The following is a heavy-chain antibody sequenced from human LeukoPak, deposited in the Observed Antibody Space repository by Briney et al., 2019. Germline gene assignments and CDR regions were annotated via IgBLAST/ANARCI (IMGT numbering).Heavy chain of an antibody. D-gene: IGHD6-6*01. CDR2: IKQDGSEE. CDR1: GFTFSSYW. CDR3: ARDPYSSTWAYGMDV. J-gene: IGHJ6*02. V-gene: IGHV3-7*05. Sequence: GGSLRLSCAASGFTFSSYWMSWVRQAPGKGLEWVANIKQDGSEEVYVDSVKGRFTISRDNAKNSLFLQMNTLRAEDTAVYYCARDPYSSTWAYGMDVWGQGTTVTVSS.